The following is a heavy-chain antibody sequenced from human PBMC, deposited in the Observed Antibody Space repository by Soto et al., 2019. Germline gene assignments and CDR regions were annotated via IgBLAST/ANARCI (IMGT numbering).Heavy chain of an antibody. D-gene: IGHD3-10*01. Sequence: QPGGSLRLCCAASGFTFSSYEMNWVRQAPGKGLEWVSYISSSGSIIYYADSVKGRFTISRDNAKSSLYLQMNSLRAEDTALYYCLRRGDYWGQGTLVTVSS. V-gene: IGHV3-48*03. CDR3: LRRGDY. J-gene: IGHJ4*02. CDR1: GFTFSSYE. CDR2: ISSSGSII.